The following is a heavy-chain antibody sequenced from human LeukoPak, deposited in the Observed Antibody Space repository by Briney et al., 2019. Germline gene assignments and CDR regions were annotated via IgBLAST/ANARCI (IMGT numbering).Heavy chain of an antibody. CDR2: IYSGGTT. D-gene: IGHD3/OR15-3a*01. CDR1: GFTVSSNY. Sequence: GGSLRLSCAASGFTVSSNYMSWVRQAPGMGLEWVSVIYSGGTTYYADSVKGRFTISRDNSKNMLYLQMNSLRAEDTAVYYCAREPGTDYRKYYFDYWGQGTLVTVSS. CDR3: AREPGTDYRKYYFDY. J-gene: IGHJ4*02. V-gene: IGHV3-53*01.